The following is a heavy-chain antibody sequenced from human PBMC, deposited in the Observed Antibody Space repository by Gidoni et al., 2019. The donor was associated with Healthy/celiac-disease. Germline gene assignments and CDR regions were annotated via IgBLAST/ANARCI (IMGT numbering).Heavy chain of an antibody. V-gene: IGHV1-2*02. Sequence: QVQLLQSGAEVTKPGATVKVTCKASGYTFTGHDMHWVRQAHGQGLEWMGWINPNSGGTNYAQKFQGRVTMTRDTSISTAYMELSRLRSDDTAVYYCARAGEPSGSYYHWFDPWGQGTLVTVSS. D-gene: IGHD1-26*01. CDR3: ARAGEPSGSYYHWFDP. CDR1: GYTFTGHD. J-gene: IGHJ5*02. CDR2: INPNSGGT.